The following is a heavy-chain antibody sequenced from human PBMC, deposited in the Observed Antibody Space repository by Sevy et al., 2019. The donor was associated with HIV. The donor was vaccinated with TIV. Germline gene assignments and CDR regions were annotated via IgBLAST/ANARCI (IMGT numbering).Heavy chain of an antibody. CDR3: ARDHEGSSGWYVHFDY. D-gene: IGHD6-19*01. J-gene: IGHJ4*02. Sequence: ASVKVSCKASGYTSTTYAMSWVRQAPGQGLEWLGWINTNTGNPTYAQGFTGRFVFSLDTSVSTAYLQISSLKAEDTAVYYCARDHEGSSGWYVHFDYWGQGTLVTVSS. CDR1: GYTSTTYA. CDR2: INTNTGNP. V-gene: IGHV7-4-1*02.